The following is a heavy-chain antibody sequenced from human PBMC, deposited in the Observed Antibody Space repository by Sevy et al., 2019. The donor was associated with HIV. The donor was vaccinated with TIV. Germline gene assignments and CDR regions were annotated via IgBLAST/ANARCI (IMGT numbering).Heavy chain of an antibody. CDR3: ARVGSEYYYDSSGYYYFDY. V-gene: IGHV1-2*06. CDR2: INPNGGGT. Sequence: ASVKVSCKASGYTFTGYYMHWVRQAPGQGLEWMGRINPNGGGTNYAQKFQGRVTMTRDTSISTAYMELSRLRSDDTAVYYCARVGSEYYYDSSGYYYFDYWGQGTLVTVSS. J-gene: IGHJ4*02. D-gene: IGHD3-22*01. CDR1: GYTFTGYY.